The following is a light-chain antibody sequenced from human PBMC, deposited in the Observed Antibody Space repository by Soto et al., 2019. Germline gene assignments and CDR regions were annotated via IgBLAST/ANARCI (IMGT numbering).Light chain of an antibody. J-gene: IGLJ1*01. CDR3: AAWDDSLSGSYV. Sequence: QSLLTQPPSASGTPGQRFTISCSGSISNIGNNDVYWYQQLPETAPKLLIYTNNKRPSGVPDRFSGSKSGTSASLAISGLRSEDEADYYCAAWDDSLSGSYVFGTGTKVTVL. CDR1: ISNIGNND. CDR2: TNN. V-gene: IGLV1-47*02.